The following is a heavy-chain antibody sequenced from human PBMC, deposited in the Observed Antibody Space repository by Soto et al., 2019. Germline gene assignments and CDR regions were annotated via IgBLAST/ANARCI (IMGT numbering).Heavy chain of an antibody. CDR3: ARSTFAPRLLMSAFDS. V-gene: IGHV4-39*01. J-gene: IGHJ4*02. D-gene: IGHD3-3*01. CDR1: GDSITSSSYY. CDR2: IYYDGNT. Sequence: PSETLSLTCTVSGDSITSSSYYWGWIRQPPGKGLECIGNIYYDGNTYYNPSLKSRVTISLDTSKNQFSLRLNSVTAADTAVYYCARSTFAPRLLMSAFDSWGQENLLTVSS.